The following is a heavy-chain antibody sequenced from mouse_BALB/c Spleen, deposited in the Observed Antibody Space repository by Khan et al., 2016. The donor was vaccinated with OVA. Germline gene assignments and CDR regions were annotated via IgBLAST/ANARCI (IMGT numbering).Heavy chain of an antibody. CDR1: GYSITSDYA. J-gene: IGHJ2*01. Sequence: EVQLVESGPGLVKPSQSLSLTCTVTGYSITSDYAWNWIRQFPGNKLEWMGYISYSGRNSYDPSLKSRITITRDTAKNQFFLQLNSVTTNDTASSFCARSLTITTVVATDFVYWCQRTTLTVSS. CDR3: ARSLTITTVVATDFVY. D-gene: IGHD1-1*01. V-gene: IGHV3-2*02. CDR2: ISYSGRN.